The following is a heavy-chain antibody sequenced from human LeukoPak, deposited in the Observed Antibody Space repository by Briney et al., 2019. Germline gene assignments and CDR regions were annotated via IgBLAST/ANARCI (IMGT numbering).Heavy chain of an antibody. CDR3: ARGSLDYLGYYYYGMDV. Sequence: ASVKVSCKASGGTFSSYAISWVRQAPGQGLEWMGRIIPILGIANYAQKFQGRVTITADKSTSTAYMELSSLRSEDTAVYYCARGSLDYLGYYYYGMDVWGQGTTVTVSS. D-gene: IGHD4-11*01. CDR1: GGTFSSYA. CDR2: IIPILGIA. J-gene: IGHJ6*02. V-gene: IGHV1-69*04.